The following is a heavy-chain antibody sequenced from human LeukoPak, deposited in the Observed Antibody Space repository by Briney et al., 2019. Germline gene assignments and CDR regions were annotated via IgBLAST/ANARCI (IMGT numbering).Heavy chain of an antibody. Sequence: RGSLRLSCAASGFTFSSYAMSWVRQAPGKGLEWVSAISGSGGSTYYADSVKGRFTISRDNSKNTLYLQMNSLRAEDTAVYYCAKDSPTAWGWELHSHFDYWGQGTLVTVSS. CDR3: AKDSPTAWGWELHSHFDY. CDR1: GFTFSSYA. CDR2: ISGSGGST. J-gene: IGHJ4*02. V-gene: IGHV3-23*01. D-gene: IGHD1-26*01.